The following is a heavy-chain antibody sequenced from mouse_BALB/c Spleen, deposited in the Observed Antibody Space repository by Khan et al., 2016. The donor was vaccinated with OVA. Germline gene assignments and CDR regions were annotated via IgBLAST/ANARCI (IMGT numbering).Heavy chain of an antibody. CDR3: ARSTDRYAFAY. CDR1: GDSISSGY. V-gene: IGHV3-8*02. J-gene: IGHJ3*01. Sequence: VQLKQSGPSLVQPSQTLSLTCSVTGDSISSGYWSWIRKFPGNKLEYMGYMISSGYTYYNTSLKSRISITRHTSKNHYYLQLNSVTTEDTATYYCARSTDRYAFAYWGQGTLVTVSA. D-gene: IGHD2-14*01. CDR2: MISSGYT.